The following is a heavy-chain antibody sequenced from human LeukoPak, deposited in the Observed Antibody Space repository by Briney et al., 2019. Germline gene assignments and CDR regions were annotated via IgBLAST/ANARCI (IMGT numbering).Heavy chain of an antibody. CDR2: IYYSGST. D-gene: IGHD5/OR15-5a*01. J-gene: IGHJ6*03. Sequence: PSETLSLTCTVSGGSISSSSYYWGWIRQPPGKGLEWIGSIYYSGSTYYNPSLKSRVTISVDTSKNQFSLKLSSVTAADTAVYYCARIYASYYYYYMDVWGKGTTVTVSS. V-gene: IGHV4-39*01. CDR3: ARIYASYYYYYMDV. CDR1: GGSISSSSYY.